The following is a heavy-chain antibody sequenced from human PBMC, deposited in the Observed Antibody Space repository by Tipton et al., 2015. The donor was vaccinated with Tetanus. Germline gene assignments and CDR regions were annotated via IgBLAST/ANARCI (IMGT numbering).Heavy chain of an antibody. V-gene: IGHV4-59*08. CDR3: ATSGGGHCGAKCLINFFDP. CDR2: IDYSGNT. Sequence: TLSLTCSVSGGSISTYYWSWIRQPPGKGLEWIGYIDYSGNTNYNPSLKSRVTISVDTSKNQFSLKLRPVTAADTAVYYCATSGGGHCGAKCLINFFDPWGQGTLVTVSS. D-gene: IGHD2-15*01. CDR1: GGSISTYY. J-gene: IGHJ5*02.